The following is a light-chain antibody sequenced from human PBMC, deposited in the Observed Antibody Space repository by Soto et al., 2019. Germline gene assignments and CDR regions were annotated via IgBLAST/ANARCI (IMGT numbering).Light chain of an antibody. J-gene: IGLJ2*01. Sequence: QAVVTQPPSASGSPGQRVTISCSGSSSNIGSNTVNWYQQLPGTAPKLLIYSNNQRPSGVPDRFSGSKSGTSASLAISGLQSEYEADYYCAAWDDSLNVVFGGGTKLTVL. CDR3: AAWDDSLNVV. V-gene: IGLV1-44*01. CDR2: SNN. CDR1: SSNIGSNT.